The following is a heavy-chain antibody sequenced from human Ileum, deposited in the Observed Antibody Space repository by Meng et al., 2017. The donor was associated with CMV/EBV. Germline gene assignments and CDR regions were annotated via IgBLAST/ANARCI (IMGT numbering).Heavy chain of an antibody. CDR2: IKQDGSEK. D-gene: IGHD3-22*01. J-gene: IGHJ4*02. Sequence: GGSLRLSCAASGFTFSSYWMSWVRQAPGKGLEWVANIKQDGSEKYYVDSVKGRFTISRDNAKNSLYLQMNSLRAEDTAVYYCARAQTRYYYDSSGYGRDFDYWGQGTRVTVSS. V-gene: IGHV3-7*01. CDR1: GFTFSSYW. CDR3: ARAQTRYYYDSSGYGRDFDY.